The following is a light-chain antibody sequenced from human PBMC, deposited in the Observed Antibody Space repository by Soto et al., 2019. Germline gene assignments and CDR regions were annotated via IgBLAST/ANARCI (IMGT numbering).Light chain of an antibody. V-gene: IGKV3-15*01. CDR3: QQYNNWLRT. CDR1: QSVSSN. Sequence: EIVITQSPATLSVSPGERATLSCRASQSVSSNLAWYQQKPGQAPRLLIYGASTRATGIPARFSGSGSGTEFTLTISSLQSEDFAVYYCQQYNNWLRTLGQGTKVDIK. J-gene: IGKJ1*01. CDR2: GAS.